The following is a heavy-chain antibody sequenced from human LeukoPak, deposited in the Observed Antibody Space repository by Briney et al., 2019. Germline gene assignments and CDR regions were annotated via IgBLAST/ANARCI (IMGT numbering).Heavy chain of an antibody. J-gene: IGHJ3*02. D-gene: IGHD3-9*01. V-gene: IGHV4-34*01. CDR3: ARQATGFDDAFDI. CDR1: GGSFSGYY. CDR2: INHSGST. Sequence: PSETLSLTCAVYGGSFSGYYWSWIRQLPGKRLEWIGEINHSGSTNYNPSLKSRVTISVDTSKNQFSLKLSSVTAADTAVYYCARQATGFDDAFDIWGQGTMVTVSS.